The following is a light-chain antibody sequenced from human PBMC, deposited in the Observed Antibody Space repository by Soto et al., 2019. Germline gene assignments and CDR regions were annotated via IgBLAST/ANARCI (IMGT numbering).Light chain of an antibody. CDR1: QSVSSY. CDR3: QQRSNWWT. V-gene: IGKV3-11*01. Sequence: VSIQTTATLSLSPGERATLSCRASQSVSSYLAWYQQKPGQAPRLLIYDASNRATGIPARFSGSGSGTDFTLTISSLEPEDFAVYYCQQRSNWWTFGQGTKV. CDR2: DAS. J-gene: IGKJ1*01.